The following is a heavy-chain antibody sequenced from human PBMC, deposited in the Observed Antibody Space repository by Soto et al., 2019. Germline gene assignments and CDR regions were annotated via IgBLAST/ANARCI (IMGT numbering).Heavy chain of an antibody. Sequence: PGGSLRLSCAASGFTFSSYGMHWVRQAPGKGLEWVAVIWYDGSNKYYADSVKGRFTISRDNSKNTLYLQMNSLRAEDTAVYYCARDGIDSSSWYGSYYYYGMDVWGQGTTVTVSS. D-gene: IGHD6-13*01. CDR2: IWYDGSNK. CDR3: ARDGIDSSSWYGSYYYYGMDV. CDR1: GFTFSSYG. J-gene: IGHJ6*02. V-gene: IGHV3-33*01.